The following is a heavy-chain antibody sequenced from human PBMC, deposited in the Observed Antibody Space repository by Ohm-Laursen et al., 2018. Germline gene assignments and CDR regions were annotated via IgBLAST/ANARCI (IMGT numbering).Heavy chain of an antibody. CDR1: GYSISSGYF. CDR2: IYHSGST. Sequence: TLSLTCAVSGYSISSGYFWGWIRQPPGKGLEWIGTIYHSGSTYYNPSLKSRVTISVDTSKTHFSLKLSSVTAADTALYYCARGLWWFDPWGQGTLVTVSS. V-gene: IGHV4-38-2*01. CDR3: ARGLWWFDP. J-gene: IGHJ5*02.